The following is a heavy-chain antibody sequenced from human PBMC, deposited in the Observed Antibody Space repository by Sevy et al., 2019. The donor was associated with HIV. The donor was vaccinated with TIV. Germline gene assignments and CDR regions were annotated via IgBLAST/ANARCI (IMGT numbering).Heavy chain of an antibody. J-gene: IGHJ4*02. Sequence: GGSLRLSCAASQFTFSNYQMNWVRQAPGKGLEWVSYISSSGDTIYYADSLKGRFTISRDNAKNSLYLQMSSLRAEDTAVYYWAGEGCGRNFDYWGQGTLVTVSS. CDR1: QFTFSNYQ. D-gene: IGHD2-15*01. V-gene: IGHV3-48*03. CDR3: AGEGCGRNFDY. CDR2: ISSSGDTI.